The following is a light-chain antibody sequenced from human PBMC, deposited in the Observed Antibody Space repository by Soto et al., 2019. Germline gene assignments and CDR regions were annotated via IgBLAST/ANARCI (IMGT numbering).Light chain of an antibody. CDR3: SSYTSRSTRV. CDR2: DVS. Sequence: QSVLTQPASVSGSPGQSITISCTGTSSVVGGYNYVSWYQQHPGKAPKLMIYDVSNRPSGVSNRFSGSKSGNTASLTISGLQTEYEADYYCSSYTSRSTRVFGTGTKVNVL. J-gene: IGLJ1*01. V-gene: IGLV2-14*03. CDR1: SSVVGGYNY.